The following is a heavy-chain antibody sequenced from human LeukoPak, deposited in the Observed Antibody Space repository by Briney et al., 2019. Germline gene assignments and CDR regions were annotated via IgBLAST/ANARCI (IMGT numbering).Heavy chain of an antibody. V-gene: IGHV1-18*01. Sequence: ASVKVSCKASGYTYTSYGISWVRQAPGQGLEWMGWISAYNGNTNYAQKFQGRVTMTTDTSTSTAYMELRSLRSDDTAVYYCAREQDRFIAASGNFDYWGQGTLVTVSS. CDR1: GYTYTSYG. J-gene: IGHJ4*02. CDR2: ISAYNGNT. CDR3: AREQDRFIAASGNFDY. D-gene: IGHD6-13*01.